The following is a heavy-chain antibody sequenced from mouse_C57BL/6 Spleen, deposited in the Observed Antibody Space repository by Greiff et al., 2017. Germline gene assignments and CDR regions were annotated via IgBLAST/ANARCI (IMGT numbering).Heavy chain of an antibody. CDR1: GYTFTSYW. CDR3: ARYGGLRRDWYFDV. CDR2: IHPNSGST. V-gene: IGHV1-64*01. Sequence: QVQLQQPGAELVKPGASVKLSCKASGYTFTSYWMPWVKQRPGQGLEWIGMIHPNSGSTNYNEKFKSKATLTVDKSSSTAYMQLSSLTSEDSAVYYCARYGGLRRDWYFDVWGTGTTVTVSS. J-gene: IGHJ1*03. D-gene: IGHD2-4*01.